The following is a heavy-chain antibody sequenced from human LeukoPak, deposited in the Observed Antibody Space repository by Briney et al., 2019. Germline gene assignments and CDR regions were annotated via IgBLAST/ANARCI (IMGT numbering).Heavy chain of an antibody. CDR2: INSDGSST. D-gene: IGHD2-2*01. V-gene: IGHV3-74*01. Sequence: GGSLRLSCAASGFTFSNYWIHWVREAPGKGLVWVSRINSDGSSTSYADSVKGRFTISRDNAKNTLYLQMNSLRAEDTAVYYCARDGYCSSTSCYYFDYWGQGTLVTVSS. CDR3: ARDGYCSSTSCYYFDY. CDR1: GFTFSNYW. J-gene: IGHJ4*02.